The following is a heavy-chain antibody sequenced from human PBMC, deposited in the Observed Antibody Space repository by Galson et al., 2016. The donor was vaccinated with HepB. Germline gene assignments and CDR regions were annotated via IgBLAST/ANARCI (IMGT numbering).Heavy chain of an antibody. Sequence: SLRLSCAASGFTFTKHAMNWVRQAPGSGLGWVSSISETGGTTYYVESVKGRFTISRDNSNNTVYPQMNNLRVEDTAGYYCVRQGGPGWFAPWGQGTLVTVSS. CDR1: GFTFTKHA. D-gene: IGHD3-16*01. V-gene: IGHV3-23*01. CDR3: VRQGGPGWFAP. CDR2: ISETGGTT. J-gene: IGHJ5*02.